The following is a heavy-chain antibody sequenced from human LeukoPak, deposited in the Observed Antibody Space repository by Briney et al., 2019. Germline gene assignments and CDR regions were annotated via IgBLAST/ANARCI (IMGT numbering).Heavy chain of an antibody. J-gene: IGHJ4*02. V-gene: IGHV3-11*06. CDR3: ARDIVEGSMVRGVIRYFDY. Sequence: GGSLRLSCAASGFTFSDYYMSWIRHAPGKGLEWVSYISSSSSYTNYADSVKGRFTISRDNAKNSLYLQMNSLRAEDTAVYYCARDIVEGSMVRGVIRYFDYWGQGTLVTVSS. D-gene: IGHD3-10*01. CDR1: GFTFSDYY. CDR2: ISSSSSYT.